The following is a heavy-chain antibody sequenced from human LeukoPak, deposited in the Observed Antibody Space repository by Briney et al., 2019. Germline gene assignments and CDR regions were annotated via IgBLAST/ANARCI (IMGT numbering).Heavy chain of an antibody. CDR1: GFTFSSYA. CDR2: ISGSGGST. J-gene: IGHJ4*02. V-gene: IGHV3-23*01. D-gene: IGHD6-6*01. CDR3: ARDRGYSSSSGFDY. Sequence: GGSLRLSCAASGFTFSSYAMNWVRQAPGKGLEWVSAISGSGGSTYYADSVKGRFTISRDNSENTLYLQMNSLRAEDTAVYYCARDRGYSSSSGFDYWGQGTLVTVSS.